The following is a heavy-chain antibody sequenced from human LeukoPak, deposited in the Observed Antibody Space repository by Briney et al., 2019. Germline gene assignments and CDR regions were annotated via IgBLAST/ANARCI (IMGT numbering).Heavy chain of an antibody. Sequence: PSETLSLTCTVSGGSISSGSYYWSWIRQPAGKGLEWSGRIYTSGSTNYNPSLKSRVTISVDTSKNQFSLKLSSVTAADTAVYYCARQRKSGYCSSTSCYTEFDYWGQGTLVTVSS. CDR3: ARQRKSGYCSSTSCYTEFDY. J-gene: IGHJ4*02. CDR2: IYTSGST. D-gene: IGHD2-2*02. CDR1: GGSISSGSYY. V-gene: IGHV4-61*02.